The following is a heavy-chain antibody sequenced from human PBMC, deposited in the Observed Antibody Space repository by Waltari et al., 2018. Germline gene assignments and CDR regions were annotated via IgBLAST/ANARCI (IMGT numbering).Heavy chain of an antibody. CDR2: ISTGGST. CDR3: AKEGGGVTFDI. V-gene: IGHV3-23*03. Sequence: EVQLLQSGGGLVQPGGYLRLSCAGPGFTFSNYVMSWVRQAPGKGLEWVSVISTGGSTHYSDSVKGRFTVSRDNSKSTLYLQMDTLTPEDTAVYYCAKEGGGVTFDIWGQGTMVTVSS. CDR1: GFTFSNYV. J-gene: IGHJ3*02. D-gene: IGHD2-8*02.